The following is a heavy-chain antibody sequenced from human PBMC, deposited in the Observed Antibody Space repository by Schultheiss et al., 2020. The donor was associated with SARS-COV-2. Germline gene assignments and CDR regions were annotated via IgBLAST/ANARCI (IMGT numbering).Heavy chain of an antibody. CDR2: IFPGTSDT. CDR1: GYSFTGYW. Sequence: GESLKISCKASGYSFTGYWLAWARQTPGKGLEWMGIIFPGTSDTTYTPSFEGHVTISADTSTSNAFLQWTSLRASDTAIYYCAALGYNHGLHYFVYNMDVWGQGTAVTVSS. V-gene: IGHV5-51*01. J-gene: IGHJ6*02. D-gene: IGHD5-18*01. CDR3: AALGYNHGLHYFVYNMDV.